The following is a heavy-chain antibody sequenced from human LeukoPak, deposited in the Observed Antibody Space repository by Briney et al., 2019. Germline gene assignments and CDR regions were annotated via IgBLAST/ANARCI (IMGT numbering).Heavy chain of an antibody. J-gene: IGHJ4*02. Sequence: PGGSLRLSCAASGFTFSSYAMSWVRQAPGKGLEWVSSIGSSGDTTYYAGSVKGRFTISRDNAKNTLYLQMNSLRAEDTAVYYCARSRSYSGWSPPGYWGQGTLVTVSS. CDR2: IGSSGDTT. V-gene: IGHV3-23*01. CDR1: GFTFSSYA. D-gene: IGHD6-19*01. CDR3: ARSRSYSGWSPPGY.